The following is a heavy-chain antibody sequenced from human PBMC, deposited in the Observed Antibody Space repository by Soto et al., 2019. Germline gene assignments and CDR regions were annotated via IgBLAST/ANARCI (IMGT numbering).Heavy chain of an antibody. D-gene: IGHD3-10*01. CDR1: GGSISSYY. CDR2: IYYSGST. CDR3: ARRRYYYGSGSYYNEHDAFDI. Sequence: PSETLSLTCTVSGGSISSYYWSWIRQPPGKGLGWIGYIYYSGSTNYNPSLKSRVTISVDTSKNQFSLKLSSVTAADTAVYYCARRRYYYGSGSYYNEHDAFDIWGQGTMVTVSS. V-gene: IGHV4-59*01. J-gene: IGHJ3*02.